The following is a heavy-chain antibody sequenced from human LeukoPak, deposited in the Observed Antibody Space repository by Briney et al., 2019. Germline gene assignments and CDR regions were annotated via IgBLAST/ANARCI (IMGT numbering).Heavy chain of an antibody. Sequence: GGSLRLSCAASGFTFSRFAIHWVRQAPGKGLEWVAFISYDGSNKYYTDSVKGRFTISRDNSKNTLYLQMNSLRREDTAVYYCARVKDIVVVPAAVGLLDSWGRGTLVTVSS. J-gene: IGHJ4*02. CDR1: GFTFSRFA. CDR2: ISYDGSNK. V-gene: IGHV3-30*04. CDR3: ARVKDIVVVPAAVGLLDS. D-gene: IGHD2-2*01.